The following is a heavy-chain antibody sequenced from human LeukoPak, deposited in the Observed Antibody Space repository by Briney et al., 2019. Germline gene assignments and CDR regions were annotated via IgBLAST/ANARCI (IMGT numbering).Heavy chain of an antibody. CDR3: ARGGSYPSAFDI. V-gene: IGHV3-53*01. J-gene: IGHJ3*02. CDR2: ISGSGGST. Sequence: PGGSLRLSCAASGFTVSSNYMSWVRQAPGKGLEWVSAISGSGGSTYYADSVKGRFTISRDNSKNTLYLQMNSLRAEDTAVYYCARGGSYPSAFDIWGQGTMVTVSS. CDR1: GFTVSSNY. D-gene: IGHD1-26*01.